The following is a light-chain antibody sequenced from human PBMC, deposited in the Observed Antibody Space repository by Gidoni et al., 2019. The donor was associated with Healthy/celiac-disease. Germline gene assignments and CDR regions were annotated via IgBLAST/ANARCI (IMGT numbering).Light chain of an antibody. CDR1: TSDVGGYNY. Sequence: QSALTPPLSVSGSPGQSVPISCTGTTSDVGGYNYVSWYQQHPGKAPKLMIYDVSKRPSGVPDRFPGSKSGNTASLTISGLQSEDEADYYCCSYAGSYTYVFGTGTKVTVL. CDR3: CSYAGSYTYV. V-gene: IGLV2-11*01. J-gene: IGLJ1*01. CDR2: DVS.